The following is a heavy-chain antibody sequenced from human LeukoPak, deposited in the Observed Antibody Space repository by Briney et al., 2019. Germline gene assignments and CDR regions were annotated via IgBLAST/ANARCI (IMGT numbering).Heavy chain of an antibody. Sequence: PGGSLRLSCAASGFTFSTYAMSWVRLAPGKGLEWVSGISGSGGSTYYADSVKGRITSSRDNSNNTLYVQMNSLRVEDTAVYYCAKSGGLSGSGRLAMDVWGQGTTVTVSS. V-gene: IGHV3-23*01. CDR1: GFTFSTYA. J-gene: IGHJ6*02. D-gene: IGHD3-10*01. CDR2: ISGSGGST. CDR3: AKSGGLSGSGRLAMDV.